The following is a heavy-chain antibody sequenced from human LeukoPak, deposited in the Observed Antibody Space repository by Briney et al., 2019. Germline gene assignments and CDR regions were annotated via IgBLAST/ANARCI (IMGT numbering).Heavy chain of an antibody. Sequence: GGSLRLSCVASGFTLSGYWMHWGCQAPGGGLVWVSRIDPDGITTNYADSVKGRFTTSRDNARNTLYLQMNRLTAGDTALYYCTRVQAGRSGLMDVWGRGTTVTVSS. J-gene: IGHJ6*02. D-gene: IGHD2-8*02. CDR1: GFTLSGYW. V-gene: IGHV3-74*01. CDR3: TRVQAGRSGLMDV. CDR2: IDPDGITT.